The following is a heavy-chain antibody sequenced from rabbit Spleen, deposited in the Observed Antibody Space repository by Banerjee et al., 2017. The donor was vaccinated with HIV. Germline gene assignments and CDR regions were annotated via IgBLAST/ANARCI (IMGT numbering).Heavy chain of an antibody. CDR1: GFSFSDRDV. CDR2: INTDTGKA. J-gene: IGHJ6*01. V-gene: IGHV1S45*01. CDR3: ARDTSSSFSSYGMDL. D-gene: IGHD1-1*01. Sequence: QEQLVESGGGLVKPEGSLTLTCKASGFSFSDRDVMCWVRQAPGKGLQWIACINTDTGKAVYATWAKGRFTISRTSSTTVTLQVTRLTAADTATYFCARDTSSSFSSYGMDLWGQGTLVTVS.